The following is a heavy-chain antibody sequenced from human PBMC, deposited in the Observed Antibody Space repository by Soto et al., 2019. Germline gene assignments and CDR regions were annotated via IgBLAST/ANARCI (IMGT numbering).Heavy chain of an antibody. D-gene: IGHD1-26*01. CDR3: MRRRWGAPTGAEDFQH. CDR1: GYSFTSYW. Sequence: GESLKLSCKGSGYSFTSYWIAWVRHMPGKGLEWMGIIYPGDSDTRYSPSFQGQVTISADKSISTAYLQWSSLKASDTAMYYCMRRRWGAPTGAEDFQHWGQG. CDR2: IYPGDSDT. V-gene: IGHV5-51*01. J-gene: IGHJ1*01.